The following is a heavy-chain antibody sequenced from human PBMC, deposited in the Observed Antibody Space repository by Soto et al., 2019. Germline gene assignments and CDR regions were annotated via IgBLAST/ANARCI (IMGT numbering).Heavy chain of an antibody. CDR3: ARGFRRHYDYVWGSYRSKYYFDY. J-gene: IGHJ4*02. CDR1: GDSVSSNSAA. CDR2: TYYRSKWYN. D-gene: IGHD3-16*02. Sequence: SQTLSLTCAISGDSVSSNSAAWNWIRQSPSRGLEWLGRTYYRSKWYNDYAVSVKSRITINPDTSKNQFSLQLNSVTPEDTAVYYCARGFRRHYDYVWGSYRSKYYFDYWGQGTLVTVSS. V-gene: IGHV6-1*01.